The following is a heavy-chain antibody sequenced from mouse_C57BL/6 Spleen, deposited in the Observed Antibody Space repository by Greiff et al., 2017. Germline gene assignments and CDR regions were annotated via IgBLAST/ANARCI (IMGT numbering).Heavy chain of an antibody. CDR1: GYSFTGYY. J-gene: IGHJ1*03. V-gene: IGHV1-31*01. Sequence: EVKLMESGPELVKPGASVKISCKASGYSFTGYYMHWVKQSHGNILDWIGYIYPYNGVSSYNQKFKGKATLTVDKSSSTAYMELRSLTSEDSAVYYCAYYDYDEGYFDVWGTGTTVTVSS. CDR3: AYYDYDEGYFDV. CDR2: IYPYNGVS. D-gene: IGHD2-4*01.